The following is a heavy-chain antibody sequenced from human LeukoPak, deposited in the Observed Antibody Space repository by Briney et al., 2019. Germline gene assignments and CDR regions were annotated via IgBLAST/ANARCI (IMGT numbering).Heavy chain of an antibody. J-gene: IGHJ4*02. V-gene: IGHV4-59*08. Sequence: SETLSLTCTVSGGSISSYYWSWIRQPPGKGLEWIGYIYYSGSTNYNPSLKSRVTMFEDKSKNQFSLRLYSVTVADTAVYYCARGYSGYDSSADFDYWGQGTLVTVSS. CDR3: ARGYSGYDSSADFDY. D-gene: IGHD5-12*01. CDR2: IYYSGST. CDR1: GGSISSYY.